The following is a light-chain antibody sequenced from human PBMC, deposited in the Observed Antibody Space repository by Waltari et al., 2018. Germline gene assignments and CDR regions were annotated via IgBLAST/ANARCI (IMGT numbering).Light chain of an antibody. CDR1: HSDVGAYAF. CDR2: EVS. V-gene: IGLV2-14*01. Sequence: QSALTQPAPVSGSPGQSITISCSGTHSDVGAYAFVSCYHQHPGKAPHLTIYEVSNRPSGISNRFSASKSGNTASLTISGLQAEDEADYYCSSYTTSSAPGVFGTGTRVTVL. CDR3: SSYTTSSAPGV. J-gene: IGLJ1*01.